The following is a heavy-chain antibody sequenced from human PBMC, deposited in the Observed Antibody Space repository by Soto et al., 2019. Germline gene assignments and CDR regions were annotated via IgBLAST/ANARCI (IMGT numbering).Heavy chain of an antibody. D-gene: IGHD6-13*01. Sequence: GASVKVSCKASGGTFSNSAIIWVRQAPGQGLEWMGGILPIFGTPNYAQKFQGRLTISADEFSSTAYMELNILRAEDTAVYYCAKGWPGYSSGWFAFDSWGPGTVVTVSS. CDR1: GGTFSNSA. CDR2: ILPIFGTP. CDR3: AKGWPGYSSGWFAFDS. V-gene: IGHV1-69*13. J-gene: IGHJ3*01.